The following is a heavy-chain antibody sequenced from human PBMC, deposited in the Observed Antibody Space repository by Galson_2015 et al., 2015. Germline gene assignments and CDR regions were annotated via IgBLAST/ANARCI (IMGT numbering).Heavy chain of an antibody. CDR2: ISYDGSNK. D-gene: IGHD6-13*01. Sequence: SLRLSCAASGFTFSTYGMHWVRQAPGKGLEWVAVISYDGSNKYYADSGKGRFTISRDNSKNTLYLQMNSLRAEDTAVYYCAKSGIAAAGKVPGFDYSGQGTLVTVSS. CDR1: GFTFSTYG. V-gene: IGHV3-30*18. CDR3: AKSGIAAAGKVPGFDY. J-gene: IGHJ4*02.